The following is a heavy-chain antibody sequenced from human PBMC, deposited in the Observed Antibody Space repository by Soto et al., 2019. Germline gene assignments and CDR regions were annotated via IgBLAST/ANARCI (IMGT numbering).Heavy chain of an antibody. J-gene: IGHJ4*02. V-gene: IGHV3-15*01. D-gene: IGHD1-1*01. CDR2: IKSDAYGGAI. CDR1: GFTFSNAW. CDR3: PTTKSRLDTPTNDF. Sequence: EVQLVESGGGLVKPGGSLRLSCAGSGFTFSNAWMSWVRRAPGKGLEWVGRIKSDAYGGAIDYAAPVKGRFTISRDDSKNTLFLQMNNLRAEDTAVYSYPTTKSRLDTPTNDFWGQGTPVIVSS.